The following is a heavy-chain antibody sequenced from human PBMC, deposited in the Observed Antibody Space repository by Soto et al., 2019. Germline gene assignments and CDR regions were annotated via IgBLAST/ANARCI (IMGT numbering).Heavy chain of an antibody. V-gene: IGHV3-30-3*01. D-gene: IGHD5-18*01. CDR1: GFTFSSYA. Sequence: QVQLVESGGGVVQPGRSLRLSCAASGFTFSSYAMHWVRQAPGKGLEWVAVISYDGSNKYYADSVKGRFTISRDNSKNTLYLQMNSLRAEDTGVYYCAREIQLWFTRGYGMDVWGQGTTVTVSS. CDR3: AREIQLWFTRGYGMDV. J-gene: IGHJ6*02. CDR2: ISYDGSNK.